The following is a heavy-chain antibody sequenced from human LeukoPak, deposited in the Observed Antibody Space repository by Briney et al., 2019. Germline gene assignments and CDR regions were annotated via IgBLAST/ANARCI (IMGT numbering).Heavy chain of an antibody. CDR3: ARVFYEGWYTFLRGMDV. CDR1: GFTFSSYG. J-gene: IGHJ6*02. Sequence: GGSLRLSCAASGFTFSSYGMHWVRQAPGKGLEWVAVISYDGSNKYYADSVKGRFTISRDNSKNTLYLQMNSLRAEDTAVYYCARVFYEGWYTFLRGMDVWGQGTTVTVSS. V-gene: IGHV3-30*03. D-gene: IGHD2-2*02. CDR2: ISYDGSNK.